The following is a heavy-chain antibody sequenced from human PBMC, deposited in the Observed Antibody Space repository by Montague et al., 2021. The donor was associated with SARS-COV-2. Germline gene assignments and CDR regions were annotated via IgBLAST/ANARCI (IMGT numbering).Heavy chain of an antibody. CDR3: AKDQGDCSSSRCFRGWTYYHYGMDV. CDR1: GFTFSSYG. V-gene: IGHV3-30*18. CDR2: ISYDGSNK. D-gene: IGHD2-2*01. Sequence: SRRLSCAASGFTFSSYGIHWVRQAPGKGLEWVAVISYDGSNKHYADPVKGRFTISRDNSKNTLYLQMNSLRAEDTAVYYCAKDQGDCSSSRCFRGWTYYHYGMDVWGQGTTVTVSS. J-gene: IGHJ6*02.